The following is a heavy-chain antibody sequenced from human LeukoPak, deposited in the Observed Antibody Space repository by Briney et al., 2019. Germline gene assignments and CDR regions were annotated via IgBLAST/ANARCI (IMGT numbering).Heavy chain of an antibody. Sequence: SETLSLTCTVSGGSISTYYWSWVRQPAGKGLEWIGRIYTSGSTNVNPSLKSRVTMSVVTSKNQFSLKLSSVTAADTAVYYCARHGNTVTNYFDYWGQGTLVTVSS. CDR2: IYTSGST. CDR3: ARHGNTVTNYFDY. J-gene: IGHJ4*02. CDR1: GGSISTYY. D-gene: IGHD4-17*01. V-gene: IGHV4-4*07.